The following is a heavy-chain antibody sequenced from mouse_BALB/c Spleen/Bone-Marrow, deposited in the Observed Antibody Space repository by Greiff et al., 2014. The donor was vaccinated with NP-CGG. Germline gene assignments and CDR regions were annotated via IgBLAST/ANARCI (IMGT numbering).Heavy chain of an antibody. V-gene: IGHV7-3*02. CDR2: IRNKAYGYTT. CDR1: GFTFTDYY. Sequence: DVELVESGGGLVQPGGSLRLSCTTSGFTFTDYYMSWVRQPPGKALEWLAFIRNKAYGYTTEYSASVRGRFTISRDNSQSILYLQMNTLRAEDSATYYSARFPMDYWGQGTSVTVSS. J-gene: IGHJ4*01. CDR3: ARFPMDY.